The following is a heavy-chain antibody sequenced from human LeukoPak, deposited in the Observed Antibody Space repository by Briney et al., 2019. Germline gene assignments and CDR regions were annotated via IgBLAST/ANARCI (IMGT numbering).Heavy chain of an antibody. D-gene: IGHD5-18*01. CDR3: ASIYTAMVSFDY. V-gene: IGHV4-39*01. CDR2: IYYSGNT. CDR1: GGSISSSSYD. Sequence: PSETLSLTCTVSGGSISSSSYDWGWIRQPPGKGLEWIGSIYYSGNTYYNPSLKSRVTIFVDTSKNQFSLKLSSVTAADTAVYYCASIYTAMVSFDYWGQGTLVIVSS. J-gene: IGHJ4*02.